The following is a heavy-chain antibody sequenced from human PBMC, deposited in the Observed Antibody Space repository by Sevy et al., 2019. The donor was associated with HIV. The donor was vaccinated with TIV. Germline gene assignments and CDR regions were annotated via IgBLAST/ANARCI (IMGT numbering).Heavy chain of an antibody. CDR1: GFTFGDYA. Sequence: GGSLRLSCTASGFTFGDYAMSWFRQAPGKGLEWVGFIRSKAYCGTTEYAASVKGRFTISRDDSKSIAYLQMNSLKTEDTAVYYCTRPKRDYYDSSGYPYYFDYWGQGTLVTVSS. D-gene: IGHD3-22*01. CDR2: IRSKAYCGTT. J-gene: IGHJ4*02. V-gene: IGHV3-49*03. CDR3: TRPKRDYYDSSGYPYYFDY.